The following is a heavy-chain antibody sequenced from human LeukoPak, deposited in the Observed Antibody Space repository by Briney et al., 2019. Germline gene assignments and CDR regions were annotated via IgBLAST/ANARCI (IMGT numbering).Heavy chain of an antibody. Sequence: GGSLRLSCSASGLTFSSYAMHWVRQAPGKGLEYVSAIRSDGISTFYADSVKDRFTISRDNSKNTLYLQMTSLRPEDTAVYYCVKDRWVDYWGQGTLVTVSS. CDR1: GLTFSSYA. CDR3: VKDRWVDY. D-gene: IGHD4-23*01. J-gene: IGHJ4*02. CDR2: IRSDGIST. V-gene: IGHV3-64D*06.